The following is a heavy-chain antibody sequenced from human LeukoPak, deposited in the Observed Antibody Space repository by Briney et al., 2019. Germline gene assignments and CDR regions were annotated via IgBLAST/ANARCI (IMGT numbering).Heavy chain of an antibody. D-gene: IGHD1-14*01. CDR3: AKDRSGTNSDFDY. Sequence: PGGSLRLSCAASGFSFSSYAMTWVRQAPGKGLEWVSAISASGGTTYYVDSVKGRFTISRDNAKNTLYLQMNSLRAEDTAVYYCAKDRSGTNSDFDYWGQGTLSPSPQ. CDR1: GFSFSSYA. J-gene: IGHJ4*02. V-gene: IGHV3-23*01. CDR2: ISASGGTT.